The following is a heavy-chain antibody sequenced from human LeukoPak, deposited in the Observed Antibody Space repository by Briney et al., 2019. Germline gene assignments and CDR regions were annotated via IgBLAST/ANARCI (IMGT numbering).Heavy chain of an antibody. CDR1: GLTVSSTY. CDR2: IYSGGST. CDR3: ARDLLEWYFDY. J-gene: IGHJ4*02. V-gene: IGHV3-66*01. Sequence: PGGSLRLSCAASGLTVSSTYMSWVRQTPGKGLEWVSVIYSGGSTYYADSVKGRFTISRDNSKNTLYLQMNSLRAEDTAVYYCARDLLEWYFDYWGQGTLVTASS. D-gene: IGHD3-3*01.